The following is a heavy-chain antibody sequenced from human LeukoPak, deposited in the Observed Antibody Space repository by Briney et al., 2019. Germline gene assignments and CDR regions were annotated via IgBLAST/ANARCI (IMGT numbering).Heavy chain of an antibody. D-gene: IGHD3-22*01. CDR1: GFTFSSYG. Sequence: GGSLRLSCAASGFTFSSYGVSWVRQAPGKGLEWVSSISSSSSYIYYADSVKGRFTISRDSAKNSLYLQMNSLRAEDTAVYYCARGGKRPSDSSGYYSNWFDPWGQGTLVTVSS. V-gene: IGHV3-21*01. CDR3: ARGGKRPSDSSGYYSNWFDP. J-gene: IGHJ5*02. CDR2: ISSSSSYI.